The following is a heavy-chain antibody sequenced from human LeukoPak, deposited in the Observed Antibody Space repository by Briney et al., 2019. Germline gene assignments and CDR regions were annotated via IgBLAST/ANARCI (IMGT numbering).Heavy chain of an antibody. CDR3: ASSICSSTSCYDLRAFDI. CDR1: GYTFTGYY. V-gene: IGHV1-2*02. J-gene: IGHJ3*02. CDR2: INPNSGGT. D-gene: IGHD2-2*01. Sequence: ASVTVSCTASGYTFTGYYMHWVRQAPGQGLGWMGWINPNSGGTNYAQKFQGRVTMTRDTSISTAYMELSRLRSDDTAVYYCASSICSSTSCYDLRAFDIWGQGTMVTVSS.